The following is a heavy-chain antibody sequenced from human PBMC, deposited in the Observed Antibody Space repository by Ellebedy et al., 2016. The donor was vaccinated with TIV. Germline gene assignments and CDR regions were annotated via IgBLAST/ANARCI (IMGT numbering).Heavy chain of an antibody. CDR3: ARALNHVDTVSTAPLDC. Sequence: GESLKISSAASGFPFDSYVMNWVRQAPGKGLEWVALISYDGSNKYFADSVQGRFTISRDNSQNTLYLLMNSLRGDDTAIYYCARALNHVDTVSTAPLDCWGQGTLVTVSS. CDR2: ISYDGSNK. D-gene: IGHD5/OR15-5a*01. J-gene: IGHJ4*02. V-gene: IGHV3-30*04. CDR1: GFPFDSYV.